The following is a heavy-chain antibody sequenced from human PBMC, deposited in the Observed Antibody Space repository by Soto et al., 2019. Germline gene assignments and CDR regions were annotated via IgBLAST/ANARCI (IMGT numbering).Heavy chain of an antibody. CDR2: ISAYNGNT. CDR3: ARERNYCSGGSCYSCFDY. J-gene: IGHJ4*02. CDR1: VYTFTSYG. D-gene: IGHD2-15*01. Sequence: GXSVKVCCKASVYTFTSYGISWVRQAPGQGLEWMGWISAYNGNTNYAQKLQGRVTMTTDTSTSTAYMELRSLRSDDTAVYYCARERNYCSGGSCYSCFDYWGQGTLVTVSS. V-gene: IGHV1-18*01.